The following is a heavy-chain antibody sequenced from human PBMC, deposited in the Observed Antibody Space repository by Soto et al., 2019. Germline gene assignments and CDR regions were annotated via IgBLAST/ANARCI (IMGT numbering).Heavy chain of an antibody. J-gene: IGHJ4*02. V-gene: IGHV1-18*01. D-gene: IGHD3-3*01. Sequence: APVKVSCKASGYTFTSYGISWVRQAPGQGLEWMGWIRAYNGNTNYAQKLQGRVTMTTDTSTSTAYMELRSLRSDDTAVYYCARDLPSGELWSGPYDYWGQGTLVTV. CDR3: ARDLPSGELWSGPYDY. CDR2: IRAYNGNT. CDR1: GYTFTSYG.